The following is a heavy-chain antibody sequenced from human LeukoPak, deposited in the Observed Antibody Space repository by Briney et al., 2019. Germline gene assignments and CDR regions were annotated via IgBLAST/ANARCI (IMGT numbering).Heavy chain of an antibody. V-gene: IGHV1-69*05. J-gene: IGHJ4*02. Sequence: ASVKVSCKASGGTFSSYAISWVRQAPGQGLEWMGGIIPIFGTANYAQKFQGRVTITTDESTSTAYMELSSLRSEDTAVYYCARADSSGYLFDYWGQGTLVTVSS. CDR1: GGTFSSYA. D-gene: IGHD3-22*01. CDR3: ARADSSGYLFDY. CDR2: IIPIFGTA.